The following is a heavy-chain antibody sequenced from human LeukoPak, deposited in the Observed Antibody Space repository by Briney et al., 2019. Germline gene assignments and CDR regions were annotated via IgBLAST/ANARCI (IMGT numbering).Heavy chain of an antibody. Sequence: SETLSLTCTVSGGSISSYYWSWIRQPPGKGLEWIGYIYYSGSTNYNPSLKSRVTISVDTSKNQFSLKLSSVTAADTAVYYCARLYYYDSSGYSFDYWGQGTLVTVSS. J-gene: IGHJ4*02. CDR1: GGSISSYY. V-gene: IGHV4-59*08. CDR2: IYYSGST. D-gene: IGHD3-22*01. CDR3: ARLYYYDSSGYSFDY.